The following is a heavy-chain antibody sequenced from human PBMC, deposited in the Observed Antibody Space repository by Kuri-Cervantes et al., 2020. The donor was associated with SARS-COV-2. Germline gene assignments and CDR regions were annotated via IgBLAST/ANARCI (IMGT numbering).Heavy chain of an antibody. CDR1: GFTFSDYY. CDR3: ARDYSNYSAFDI. V-gene: IGHV3-11*04. CDR2: ISSSGSTI. J-gene: IGHJ3*02. Sequence: GGSLRLSCAASGFTFSDYYMSWIRQAPGKGLEWVSYISSSGSTIYYADSVKGRFTVSRDNAKNSLYLQMNSLRAEDTAVYYCARDYSNYSAFDIWGQGTMVTVSS. D-gene: IGHD4-11*01.